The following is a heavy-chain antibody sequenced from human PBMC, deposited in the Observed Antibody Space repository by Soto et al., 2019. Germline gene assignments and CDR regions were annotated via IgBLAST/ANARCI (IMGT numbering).Heavy chain of an antibody. Sequence: GGSLRLSCAASGFTFSSYGMHWVRQAPGKGLEWVAVISYDGSNKYYADSVKGRFTISRDNSKNTLYLQMNSLRAEDTAVYYCATSPHRLYSSGWLDAFDIWGQGTMVTVSS. CDR1: GFTFSSYG. CDR3: ATSPHRLYSSGWLDAFDI. CDR2: ISYDGSNK. D-gene: IGHD6-19*01. V-gene: IGHV3-30*03. J-gene: IGHJ3*02.